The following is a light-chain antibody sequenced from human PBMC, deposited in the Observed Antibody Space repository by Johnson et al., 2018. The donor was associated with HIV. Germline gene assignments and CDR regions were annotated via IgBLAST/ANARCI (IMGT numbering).Light chain of an antibody. Sequence: QSVLTQPPSVSAAPGQKVTISCSGNTSNIGSNSVSWYQHLPGIAPKLLVYDRNKRPSGITDRFSGSKSGTSATLGITGLQTGDEADYYCGTWDSSLRVYVFETGTKVTVL. CDR2: DRN. V-gene: IGLV1-51*01. J-gene: IGLJ1*01. CDR3: GTWDSSLRVYV. CDR1: TSNIGSNS.